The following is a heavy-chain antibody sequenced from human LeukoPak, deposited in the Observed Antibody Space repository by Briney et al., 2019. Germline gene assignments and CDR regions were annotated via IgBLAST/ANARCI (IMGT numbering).Heavy chain of an antibody. V-gene: IGHV3-74*01. CDR1: GFTFSSYW. CDR2: IKTDGSRA. D-gene: IGHD2-15*01. CDR3: ARESYCSGGSCYSGRAFDI. Sequence: GGSLRLSCAASGFTFSSYWMHWVRQAPGKGLVWVSRIKTDGSRASYADSVKGRFTISRDNAKNTLYLQMNSLRAEDTAVYYCARESYCSGGSCYSGRAFDIWGQGTMVTVSS. J-gene: IGHJ3*02.